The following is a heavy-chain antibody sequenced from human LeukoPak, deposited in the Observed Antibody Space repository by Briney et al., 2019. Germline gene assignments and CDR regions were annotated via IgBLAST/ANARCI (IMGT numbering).Heavy chain of an antibody. V-gene: IGHV3-30*18. Sequence: GGSLRLSCAASGFTFSSYGMHWVRQAPGKGLEWVAVISYDGSNKYYADSVKGRFTISRDNSKNTLYLQMNSLRAEDTAVYYCAKVYYYDSSDAFDIWGQGTMVTVSS. CDR1: GFTFSSYG. D-gene: IGHD3-22*01. J-gene: IGHJ3*02. CDR2: ISYDGSNK. CDR3: AKVYYYDSSDAFDI.